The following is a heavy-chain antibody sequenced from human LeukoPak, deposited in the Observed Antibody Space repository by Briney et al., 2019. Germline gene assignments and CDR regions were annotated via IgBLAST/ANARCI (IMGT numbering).Heavy chain of an antibody. D-gene: IGHD3-22*01. V-gene: IGHV4-34*01. CDR3: AREYYYDSSGRTGDFDY. CDR2: INHSGST. CDR1: GGSFSGYY. J-gene: IGHJ4*02. Sequence: SETLSLTCAVYGGSFSGYYWSWIRQPPGKGLEWIGEINHSGSTNYSPSLKSRVTISIDTSKNQFSLKLSSVTATDTAVYYCAREYYYDSSGRTGDFDYWGQGTLVTVSS.